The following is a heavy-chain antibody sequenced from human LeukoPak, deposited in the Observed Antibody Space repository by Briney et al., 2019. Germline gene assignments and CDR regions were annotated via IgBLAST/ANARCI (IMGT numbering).Heavy chain of an antibody. CDR3: ARRDFDSSGYLSFYFDY. D-gene: IGHD3-22*01. CDR2: IYYSGST. Sequence: SETLSLTCAVSGGSISSYYWSWIRQPPGKGLEWIAYIYYSGSTHHNPSLKSRVTISVDTSKNQFSLNLGSVTAAGSAVYYCARRDFDSSGYLSFYFDYWGQGTLVTVSS. CDR1: GGSISSYY. V-gene: IGHV4-59*08. J-gene: IGHJ4*02.